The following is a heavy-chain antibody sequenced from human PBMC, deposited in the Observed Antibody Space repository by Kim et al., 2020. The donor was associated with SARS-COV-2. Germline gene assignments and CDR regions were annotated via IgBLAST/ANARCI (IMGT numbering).Heavy chain of an antibody. D-gene: IGHD4-17*01. Sequence: GGSLRLSCAASGFTFSNAWMSWVRQAPGKGLEWVGRIKSKTDGGTTDYAAPVKGRFTISRDDSKNTLYLQMNSLKTEDTAVYYCTTLGGDYGGPIDYWGQGTLVTVSS. CDR2: IKSKTDGGTT. CDR1: GFTFSNAW. V-gene: IGHV3-15*01. J-gene: IGHJ4*02. CDR3: TTLGGDYGGPIDY.